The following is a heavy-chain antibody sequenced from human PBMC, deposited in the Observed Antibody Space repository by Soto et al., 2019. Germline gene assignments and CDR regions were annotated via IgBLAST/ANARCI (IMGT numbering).Heavy chain of an antibody. V-gene: IGHV1-2*05. Sequence: QVQLVQSGAEVKKPGASVKVSCKASGYTFNAFYMYWVRQAPGQGLEWVGRINPKSGDTNYAQRFQGRVTMTTDTSIXTAYLELNSXXXXXXXXXYCATFKQXXXXXXFWGQ. J-gene: IGHJ1*01. CDR1: GYTFNAFY. CDR2: INPKSGDT. D-gene: IGHD2-21*02. CDR3: ATFKQXXXXXXF.